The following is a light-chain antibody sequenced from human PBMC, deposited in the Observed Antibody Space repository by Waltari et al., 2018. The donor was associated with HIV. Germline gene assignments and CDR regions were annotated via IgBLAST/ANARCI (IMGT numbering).Light chain of an antibody. V-gene: IGKV1-33*01. CDR3: QQYDNLLT. J-gene: IGKJ4*01. CDR1: QDISSY. CDR2: DAS. Sequence: DIQMTPSPSSLSASVGDRVTITCQASQDISSYLHWYQQKPGKAPKLLIYDASNLETGVPSRFSGSGSGTDFTFTISSLQPEDIATYYCQQYDNLLTFGGGTKVEIK.